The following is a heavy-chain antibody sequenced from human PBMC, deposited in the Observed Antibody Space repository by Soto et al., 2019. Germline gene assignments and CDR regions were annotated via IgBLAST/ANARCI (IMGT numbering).Heavy chain of an antibody. D-gene: IGHD3-10*01. CDR3: AKDRGYYGSGSYPYYMDV. CDR2: ISSSSSVI. Sequence: GGSLRLSCATSGFILSDCAMNWVRQAPGKGLEWVSYISSSSSVIDYADSVKGRFTVSRDNARNTLYLQMNSLRAEDTAVYYCAKDRGYYGSGSYPYYMDVWGKGTTVTVSS. CDR1: GFILSDCA. J-gene: IGHJ6*03. V-gene: IGHV3-48*01.